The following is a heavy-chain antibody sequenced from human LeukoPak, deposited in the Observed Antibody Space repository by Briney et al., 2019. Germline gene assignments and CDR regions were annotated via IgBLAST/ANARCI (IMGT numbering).Heavy chain of an antibody. CDR2: IGTAGDT. J-gene: IGHJ4*01. D-gene: IGHD3-16*01. Sequence: PGGPLRLSCAASGFPFYTYDMHWVRQATGKGLEWVSTIGTAGDTYFQASVRGRYTLSRDNDKNSLDLQMNGLRAEDTAVYYCARGIGAYFDYWGQGALVTVSS. CDR3: ARGIGAYFDY. CDR1: GFPFYTYD. V-gene: IGHV3-13*01.